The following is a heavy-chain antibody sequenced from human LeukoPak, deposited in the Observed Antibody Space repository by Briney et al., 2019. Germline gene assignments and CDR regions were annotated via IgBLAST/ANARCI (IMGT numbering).Heavy chain of an antibody. Sequence: WEPLSLPCAVYGGPFSGYYWRWIRQPPGKGLEWFVEINRRGSPNYNPPLKGRLTQLEDHPQRLSSLPLRYVSSADTAVYYCARLDYYYYMGVWGKGTTVTVS. CDR2: INRRGSP. J-gene: IGHJ6*03. CDR1: GGPFSGYY. V-gene: IGHV4-34*01. CDR3: ARLDYYYYMGV.